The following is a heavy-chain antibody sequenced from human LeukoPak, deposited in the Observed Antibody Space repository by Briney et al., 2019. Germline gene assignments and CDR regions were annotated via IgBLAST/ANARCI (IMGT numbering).Heavy chain of an antibody. D-gene: IGHD3-16*01. Sequence: PGGSLRLSCAASGFTFSSYSMTWVRQAPGKGLEWVSSISGGGDSTYYADSVKGRFTISRDNSKNTLYLQMNSLRAEDTAVYYCAKGGWGNYLDDWGQGALVTVSS. CDR3: AKGGWGNYLDD. J-gene: IGHJ4*02. V-gene: IGHV3-23*01. CDR1: GFTFSSYS. CDR2: ISGGGDST.